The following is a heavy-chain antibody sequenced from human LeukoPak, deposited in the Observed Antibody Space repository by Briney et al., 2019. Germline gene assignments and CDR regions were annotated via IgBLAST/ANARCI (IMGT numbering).Heavy chain of an antibody. V-gene: IGHV3-23*01. Sequence: PGGSLRLSCAASGFTFNNYPMTWVRQAPGKGLEWVSAISDNGGDTKYADSVKGRFTISRDNSRNTLYLQMNSLRVEDTAIYYCGRGWKLDYRGQGTLVTVSS. D-gene: IGHD5-24*01. J-gene: IGHJ4*02. CDR3: GRGWKLDY. CDR1: GFTFNNYP. CDR2: ISDNGGDT.